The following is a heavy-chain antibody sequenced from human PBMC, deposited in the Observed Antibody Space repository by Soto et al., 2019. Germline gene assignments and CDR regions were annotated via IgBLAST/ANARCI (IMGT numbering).Heavy chain of an antibody. Sequence: SETLSLTCIVSGGSISEKYWNWVRQPPGKGLEWIGLIFANGHADYNPSLKSRVTMSVDASKNQFSLRLTSMTAADTAVYYCVASLAASGLNWLDPWGRGTLVTVSS. CDR3: VASLAASGLNWLDP. J-gene: IGHJ5*02. CDR2: IFANGHA. D-gene: IGHD6-13*01. V-gene: IGHV4-4*07. CDR1: GGSISEKY.